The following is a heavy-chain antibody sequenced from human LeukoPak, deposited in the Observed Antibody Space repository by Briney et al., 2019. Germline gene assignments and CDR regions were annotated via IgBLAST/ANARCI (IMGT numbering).Heavy chain of an antibody. CDR2: ISAGNGNT. D-gene: IGHD3-10*01. Sequence: ASVKVSCKASGYTFTSYAMHWVRQAPGQRLEWMGWISAGNGNTKYSQKFQGRVTITRDTSASTAYMELSSLRSEDTAVYYCARDGSGSYYNTSYYYYGMDVWGKGTTVTVSS. V-gene: IGHV1-3*01. J-gene: IGHJ6*04. CDR3: ARDGSGSYYNTSYYYYGMDV. CDR1: GYTFTSYA.